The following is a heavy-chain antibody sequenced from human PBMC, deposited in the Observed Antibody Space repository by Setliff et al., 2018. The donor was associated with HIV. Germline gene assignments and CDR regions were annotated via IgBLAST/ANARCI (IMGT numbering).Heavy chain of an antibody. J-gene: IGHJ4*02. CDR2: ISVDGSGK. CDR1: GFTFSDSV. Sequence: GESLRLSCTASGFTFSDSVMHWVRQPPGKGLEWVAAISVDGSGKFYADSAKGRFTISRDNSRNTLYLQMNSLRDEDTAVYYCAREGGSSGYCGYFDYWGQGTLVTVSS. CDR3: AREGGSSGYCGYFDY. D-gene: IGHD3-22*01. V-gene: IGHV3-30*01.